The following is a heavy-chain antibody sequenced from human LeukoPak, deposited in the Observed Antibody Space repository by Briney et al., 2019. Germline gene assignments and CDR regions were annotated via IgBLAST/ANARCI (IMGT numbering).Heavy chain of an antibody. D-gene: IGHD2-2*02. CDR1: GGTFSSYA. V-gene: IGHV1-69*05. Sequence: SVKVSCKASGGTFSSYAIGWVRQAPGQGLEWMGGIIPIFGTANYAQKFQGRVTITTDESTSTAYMELSSLRSEDTAVYYCARENAVVVPAAILWFDPWGQGTLVTVSS. CDR2: IIPIFGTA. J-gene: IGHJ5*02. CDR3: ARENAVVVPAAILWFDP.